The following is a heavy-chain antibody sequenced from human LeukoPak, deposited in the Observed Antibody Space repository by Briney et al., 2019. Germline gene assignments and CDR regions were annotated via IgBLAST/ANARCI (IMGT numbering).Heavy chain of an antibody. J-gene: IGHJ4*02. V-gene: IGHV3-23*01. CDR3: AKNDNYYFDY. CDR1: GFTFSNHG. Sequence: GGSLRLSCAASGFTFSNHGMNWVRQAPGKGLEWVSGISPSGDITYYADSVKGRFTISRDNSKNTLYLQMNSLRAEDTAVYYCAKNDNYYFDYWGQGTLVTVSS. CDR2: ISPSGDIT. D-gene: IGHD1-1*01.